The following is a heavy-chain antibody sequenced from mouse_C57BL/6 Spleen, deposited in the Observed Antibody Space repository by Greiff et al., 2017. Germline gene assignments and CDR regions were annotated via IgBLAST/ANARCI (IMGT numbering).Heavy chain of an antibody. Sequence: EVKLVESGPGLVKPSQSLSLTCSVTGYSITSGYYWNWIRQFPGNKLEWMGYISYDGSNNYNPSLKNRISITRDTSKNQFFLKLNSVTTEDTATYYCAREDGYYRYAMDYWGQGTSVTVSS. CDR3: AREDGYYRYAMDY. V-gene: IGHV3-6*01. CDR2: ISYDGSN. D-gene: IGHD2-3*01. CDR1: GYSITSGYY. J-gene: IGHJ4*01.